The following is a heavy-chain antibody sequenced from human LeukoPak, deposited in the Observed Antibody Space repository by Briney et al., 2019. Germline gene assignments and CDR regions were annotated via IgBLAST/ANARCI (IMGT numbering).Heavy chain of an antibody. V-gene: IGHV1-2*02. CDR3: ARGNVVRGVITYNWFDP. CDR1: GFTFSSHG. D-gene: IGHD3-10*01. Sequence: GGSLRLPCAASGFTFSSHGMHWVRQAPGQGLEWMGWINPNSGGTNYAQKFQGRVTMTRDTSISTAYMELSRLRSDDTAVYYCARGNVVRGVITYNWFDPWGQGTLVTVSS. J-gene: IGHJ5*02. CDR2: INPNSGGT.